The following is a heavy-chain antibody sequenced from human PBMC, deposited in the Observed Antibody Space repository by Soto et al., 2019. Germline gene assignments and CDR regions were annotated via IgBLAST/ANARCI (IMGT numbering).Heavy chain of an antibody. Sequence: PGGSLRLSCSASVFTFSSYAMHWVRQAPGKGLEWVAVISYDGSNKYYADSVKGRFTISRDNSKNTLYLQMNSLRAEDTAVYYCASTTVTSELGTRGQGNLVTV. J-gene: IGHJ1*01. D-gene: IGHD4-4*01. CDR2: ISYDGSNK. CDR3: ASTTVTSELGT. CDR1: VFTFSSYA. V-gene: IGHV3-30-3*01.